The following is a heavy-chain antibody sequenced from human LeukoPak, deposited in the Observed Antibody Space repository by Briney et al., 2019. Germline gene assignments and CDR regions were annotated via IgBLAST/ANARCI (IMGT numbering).Heavy chain of an antibody. J-gene: IGHJ3*02. CDR1: GGSISSSNW. Sequence: SETLSLTCAVSGGSISSSNWWNWVRQPPGKGLEWIGEIYHSGSTNYNPSLKSRVTISIDKSKNQFSLRLNSVTAADTAVYYCARGVRNYDILTGYYDDAFDIWGQGTMVTVSS. CDR2: IYHSGST. CDR3: ARGVRNYDILTGYYDDAFDI. V-gene: IGHV4-4*02. D-gene: IGHD3-9*01.